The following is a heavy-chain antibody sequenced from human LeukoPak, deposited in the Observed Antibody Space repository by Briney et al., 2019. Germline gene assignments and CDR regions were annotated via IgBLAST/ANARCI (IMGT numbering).Heavy chain of an antibody. D-gene: IGHD6-13*01. CDR2: IYSGGST. CDR1: GFTVSSNY. V-gene: IGHV3-53*01. Sequence: PGGSLRLSCAASGFTVSSNYMSWVRQAPGKGLEWASVIYSGGSTYYADSVKGRFTISRDNSKNTLYLQMNSLRAEDTAVYYRARDRAAAGTDYWGQGTLVTVSS. J-gene: IGHJ4*02. CDR3: ARDRAAAGTDY.